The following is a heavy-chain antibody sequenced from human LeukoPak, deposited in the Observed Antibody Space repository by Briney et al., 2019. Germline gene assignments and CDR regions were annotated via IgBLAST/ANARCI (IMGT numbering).Heavy chain of an antibody. J-gene: IGHJ5*02. CDR3: ARDRGFGELLNWFGP. Sequence: SETLSLTCTVSGGPISSSSYYWGWIRQPPGKGLEWIGSIYYSGSTYYNPSLKSRVTISVDTSKNQFPLKLSSMTAADTAVYYCARDRGFGELLNWFGPWGQGTLVTVSS. CDR1: GGPISSSSYY. V-gene: IGHV4-39*06. CDR2: IYYSGST. D-gene: IGHD3-10*01.